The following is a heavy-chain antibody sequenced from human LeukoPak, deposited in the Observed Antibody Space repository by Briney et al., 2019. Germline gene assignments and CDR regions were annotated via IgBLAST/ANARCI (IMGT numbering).Heavy chain of an antibody. D-gene: IGHD3-10*02. Sequence: GGSLRLSCAASGFTFSTYAMSWVRQAPGKGLEWVSLFSGGGAGTYYADSVGGRFTISRDNSKNTLYLQMNSLRAEDTAVYYCAKSGVRGVPGSLNYWGQGTLVTVSS. CDR1: GFTFSTYA. J-gene: IGHJ4*02. CDR2: FSGGGAGT. V-gene: IGHV3-23*01. CDR3: AKSGVRGVPGSLNY.